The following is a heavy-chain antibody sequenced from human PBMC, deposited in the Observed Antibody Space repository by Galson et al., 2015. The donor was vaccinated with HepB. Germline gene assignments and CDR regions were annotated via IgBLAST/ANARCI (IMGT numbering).Heavy chain of an antibody. V-gene: IGHV3-11*06. CDR1: GITFKDYY. J-gene: IGHJ6*04. CDR2: IGSSGDYT. Sequence: SLRLSCAASGITFKDYYMSWMRQAPGKGLEWVSRIGSSGDYTTYADSVKGRFTISRDNAKKSLYLQMNNLRAEDTAVYYCARDYYGSGGYGRFDPWGKGTTVTVSS. D-gene: IGHD3-10*01. CDR3: ARDYYGSGGYGRFDP.